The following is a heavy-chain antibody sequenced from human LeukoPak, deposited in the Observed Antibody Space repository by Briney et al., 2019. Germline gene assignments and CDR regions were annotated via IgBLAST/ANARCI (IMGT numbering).Heavy chain of an antibody. CDR2: IHDSGRT. V-gene: IGHV4-59*01. J-gene: IGHJ4*02. Sequence: SETLSLTCTVSGGSISGYYWNWIRQPPGKGLEWIGYIHDSGRTNYSPPLKSRVTISVDTSKSQFSLKLSSVTAADTAVYYCARSHYDTSGSPIFGLGVDYWGQGTLVTVSS. CDR3: ARSHYDTSGSPIFGLGVDY. CDR1: GGSISGYY. D-gene: IGHD3-22*01.